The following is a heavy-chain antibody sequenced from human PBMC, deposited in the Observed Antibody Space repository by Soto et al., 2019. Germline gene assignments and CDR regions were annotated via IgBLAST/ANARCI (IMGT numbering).Heavy chain of an antibody. CDR3: AHYDYVWGSYPKGNWFDP. CDR1: GFSLSTSGVG. V-gene: IGHV2-5*01. J-gene: IGHJ5*02. D-gene: IGHD3-16*02. Sequence: SGPTLVNPTQTLTLTCTFSGFSLSTSGVGVGWIRQPPGKALEWLGLIYWNDDKRYSPSLKSRLTITKDTSKNQVVLTMTNMDPVDTATYYCAHYDYVWGSYPKGNWFDPWGQGTLVTVSS. CDR2: IYWNDDK.